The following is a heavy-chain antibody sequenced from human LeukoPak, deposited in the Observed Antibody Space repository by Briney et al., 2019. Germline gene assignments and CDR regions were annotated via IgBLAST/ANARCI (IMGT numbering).Heavy chain of an antibody. V-gene: IGHV3-74*01. CDR2: INSDGSST. CDR1: GFTFSSYW. Sequence: QPGGSLRLSCAASGFTFSSYWMRWVRQAPGKGLVWVSRINSDGSSTSYADSVKGRFTISRDNAKNTLYLQMNSLKTEDTAFYYCTGASAMYWGQGTLVTVSS. CDR3: TGASAMY. J-gene: IGHJ4*02.